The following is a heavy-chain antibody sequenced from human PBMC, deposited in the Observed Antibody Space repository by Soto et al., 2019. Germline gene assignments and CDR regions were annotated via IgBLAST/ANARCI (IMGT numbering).Heavy chain of an antibody. CDR1: DASITGYF. D-gene: IGHD5-12*01. Sequence: SAPLSLTCTVSDASITGYFWSWIRQPPGKGLEWVGYISFSGNTNYNPSLKSRVTMSVDTSRNQFSLQLSSVTAADTAVYYCARISRDGYNHDYWGQGTLVTVSS. J-gene: IGHJ4*02. CDR3: ARISRDGYNHDY. CDR2: ISFSGNT. V-gene: IGHV4-59*01.